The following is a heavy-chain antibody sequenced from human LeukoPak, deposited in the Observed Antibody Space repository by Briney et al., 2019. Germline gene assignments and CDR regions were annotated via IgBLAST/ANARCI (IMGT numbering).Heavy chain of an antibody. V-gene: IGHV3-30-3*01. Sequence: GGSLRLSCAASGFTFSSYAMHWVRQAPGKGLEWVAVISYDGSNKNYADSVKGRFTISRDNSKNTLYLQMNSLRAEDTAVYYCARGGIAAAGDWGQGTLVTVSS. CDR3: ARGGIAAAGD. CDR2: ISYDGSNK. CDR1: GFTFSSYA. D-gene: IGHD6-13*01. J-gene: IGHJ4*02.